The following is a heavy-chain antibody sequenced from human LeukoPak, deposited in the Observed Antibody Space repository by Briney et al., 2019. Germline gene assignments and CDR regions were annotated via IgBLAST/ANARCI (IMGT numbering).Heavy chain of an antibody. V-gene: IGHV1-8*02. CDR2: MYPKSGNT. J-gene: IGHJ4*01. CDR1: GYTFTSYD. Sequence: ASVKVSCKASGYTFTSYDINWGRQATGQGVWWMGWMYPKSGNTGYAQKLWGRVTITRNTSISTACMELSSLRSEDTAVYYSAILGKRNWDFDYWGQGTLVTVSS. D-gene: IGHD7-27*01. CDR3: AILGKRNWDFDY.